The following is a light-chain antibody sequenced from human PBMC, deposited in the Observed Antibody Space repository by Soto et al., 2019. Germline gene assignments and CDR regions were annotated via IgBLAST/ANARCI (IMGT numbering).Light chain of an antibody. CDR2: DAF. V-gene: IGKV3-20*01. CDR1: QSVSSSY. Sequence: EIVLTQSPGTLSLSPGERATLSCRASQSVSSSYVAWYQQKAGQAPRLLIYDAFSRATGIPDRFSASGSGTDFTLTISRLEPEDSAVYYCQQYKTFGQGTKVDIK. CDR3: QQYKT. J-gene: IGKJ1*01.